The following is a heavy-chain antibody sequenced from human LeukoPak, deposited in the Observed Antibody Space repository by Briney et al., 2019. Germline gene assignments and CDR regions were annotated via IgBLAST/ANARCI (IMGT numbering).Heavy chain of an antibody. V-gene: IGHV3-21*01. CDR2: ISSSSSYI. CDR1: GFTFSSYS. D-gene: IGHD5-24*01. Sequence: PGGSLRLSCAASGFTFSSYSMNWVRQAPGKGLEWVSSISSSSSYIYYADSVKGRFTISRDNAKNSLYLKMNSLRAEDTAVYYCAKDSREMATIRHHNDAFDIWGQGTMVTVSS. J-gene: IGHJ3*02. CDR3: AKDSREMATIRHHNDAFDI.